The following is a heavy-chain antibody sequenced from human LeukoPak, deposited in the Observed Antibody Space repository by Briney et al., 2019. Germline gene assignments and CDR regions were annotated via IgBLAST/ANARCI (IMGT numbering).Heavy chain of an antibody. CDR3: ARDFFPFDY. J-gene: IGHJ4*02. CDR2: IKQDGSEK. D-gene: IGHD2/OR15-2a*01. CDR1: GFTSSSYW. Sequence: PGGSLRLSCAASGFTSSSYWMSWVRQAPGKGLEWVANIKQDGSEKYYVDSVKGRFTISRDNAKNSLYLQMNSLRAEDTAVYYCARDFFPFDYWGQGTLVTVSS. V-gene: IGHV3-7*03.